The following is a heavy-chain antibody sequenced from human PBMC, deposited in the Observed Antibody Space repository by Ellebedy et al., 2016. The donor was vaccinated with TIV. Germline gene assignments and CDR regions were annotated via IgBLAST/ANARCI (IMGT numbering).Heavy chain of an antibody. CDR3: ARGISIIRGVMASYLDY. CDR1: GASISSSDW. Sequence: MPSETLSLTCAVSGASISSSDWWSWVRPPPGKGLEWIGEISNSGTTNSKQSIKSRVTISVEQSKNQFYLKLRYATAADTAVYFCARGISIIRGVMASYLDYWGQGTLVTVSS. J-gene: IGHJ4*02. D-gene: IGHD3-10*01. V-gene: IGHV4-4*02. CDR2: ISNSGTT.